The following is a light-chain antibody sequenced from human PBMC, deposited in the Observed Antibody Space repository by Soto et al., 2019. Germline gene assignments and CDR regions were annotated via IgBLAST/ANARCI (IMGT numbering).Light chain of an antibody. CDR2: YND. V-gene: IGLV1-44*01. J-gene: IGLJ2*01. CDR3: SAWDDSLNGVV. CDR1: RSNIGSNA. Sequence: QSVLTQAASASGTPGQRVTISCSGSRSNIGSNAVNWYQQFPGAAPKLLIYYNDQRPSGVPDRFSGSASGTSASLAISGLQADDEADYYCSAWDDSLNGVVFGGGTKLTVL.